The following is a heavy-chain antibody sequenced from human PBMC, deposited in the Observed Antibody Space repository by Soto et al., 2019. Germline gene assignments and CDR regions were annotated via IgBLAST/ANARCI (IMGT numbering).Heavy chain of an antibody. CDR2: IYYSGST. Sequence: TSETLSLTCTVSGGSISSGGYYWSWIRQHPGKGLEWIGYIYYSGSTYYNPSFQGQVTISADKSISTAYLQWSSLKASDTAMYYCASSSGWYDYYYYGMDVWGQGTTVTVSS. D-gene: IGHD6-19*01. CDR1: GGSISSGGYY. V-gene: IGHV4-31*01. J-gene: IGHJ6*02. CDR3: ASSSGWYDYYYYGMDV.